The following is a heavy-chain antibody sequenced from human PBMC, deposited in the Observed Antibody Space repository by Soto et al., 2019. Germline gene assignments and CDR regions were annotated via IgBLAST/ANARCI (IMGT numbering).Heavy chain of an antibody. CDR3: ARDGGLVARDY. J-gene: IGHJ4*02. V-gene: IGHV3-7*01. CDR2: IKQDGSEK. D-gene: IGHD2-15*01. CDR1: GFTFSSYW. Sequence: EVRLVESGGGLVQPGGSLRLSCAASGFTFSSYWMSWVRQAPGKGLEWVANIKQDGSEKYYVDSVKGRFTISRDNAKNSLYLQMNSLSGEDTAVYYCARDGGLVARDYWGQGTLVTVSS.